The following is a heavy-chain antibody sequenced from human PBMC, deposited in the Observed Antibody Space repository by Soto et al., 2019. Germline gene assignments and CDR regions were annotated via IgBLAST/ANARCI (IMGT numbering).Heavy chain of an antibody. V-gene: IGHV3-74*01. CDR2: INSDGSST. CDR3: ARDGVARYYYYGMDV. Sequence: EVQLVESGGGLVQPGGSLRLSCAASGFTFSSYWMHWVRQAPGKGLVWVSRINSDGSSTSYADSVKGRFTISRDNAKNTLYLQMNSLRAEDTAVYYCARDGVARYYYYGMDVWGQGTTVTVSS. J-gene: IGHJ6*02. CDR1: GFTFSSYW. D-gene: IGHD5-12*01.